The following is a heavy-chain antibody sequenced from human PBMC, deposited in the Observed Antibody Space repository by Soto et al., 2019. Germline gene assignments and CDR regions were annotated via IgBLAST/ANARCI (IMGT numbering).Heavy chain of an antibody. CDR3: ARTLQLWSYGMDV. Sequence: GGSLRLSCAASGFTFSDYYMSWIRQAPGKGLEWVSYISSSGSTIYYADSVKGRFTISRDNAKKSLYLQMNSLRAEDTAVYYCARTLQLWSYGMDVWGQGTTVTVSS. CDR2: ISSSGSTI. CDR1: GFTFSDYY. J-gene: IGHJ6*02. V-gene: IGHV3-11*01. D-gene: IGHD3-10*01.